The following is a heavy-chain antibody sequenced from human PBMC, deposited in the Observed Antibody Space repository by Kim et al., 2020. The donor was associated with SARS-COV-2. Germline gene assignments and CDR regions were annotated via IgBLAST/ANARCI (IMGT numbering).Heavy chain of an antibody. CDR1: GGSISSYY. V-gene: IGHV4-59*13. Sequence: SETLSLTCTVSGGSISSYYWSWIRQPPGKGLEWIGYIYYSGSTNYNPSLKSRVTISVDTSKNQFSLKLSSVTAADTAVYYCAREDGGSSGWSDFQHWGQGTLVTVSS. CDR2: IYYSGST. J-gene: IGHJ1*01. D-gene: IGHD6-19*01. CDR3: AREDGGSSGWSDFQH.